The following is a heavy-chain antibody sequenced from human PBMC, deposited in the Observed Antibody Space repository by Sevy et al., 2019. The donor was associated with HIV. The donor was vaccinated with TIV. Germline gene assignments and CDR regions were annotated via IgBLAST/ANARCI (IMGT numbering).Heavy chain of an antibody. Sequence: GGSLRLSCAASGFTFDSYSMTWVRLAPGKGLEWVSLVSDSGVRTHYADSVKGRFTISRDNPKSMVFLQMNSLRAEDTAVYYCSRKLVYGHFDTWGQGTLVTVSS. CDR3: SRKLVYGHFDT. J-gene: IGHJ4*02. CDR1: GFTFDSYS. V-gene: IGHV3-23*01. CDR2: VSDSGVRT. D-gene: IGHD1-1*01.